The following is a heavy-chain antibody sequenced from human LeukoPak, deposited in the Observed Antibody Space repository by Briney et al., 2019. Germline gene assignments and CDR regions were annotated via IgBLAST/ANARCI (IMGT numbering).Heavy chain of an antibody. CDR3: ARHLNDYGDQGSGDY. D-gene: IGHD4-17*01. V-gene: IGHV5-51*01. CDR1: GYTFTSYW. CDR2: IHPGDSDT. Sequence: GESLKISCKGSGYTFTSYWIGWVRQMPGKGLEWMGIIHPGDSDTRYSPSFEGQVTISADKSFSTAYLQWSSLKASDTAMYYCARHLNDYGDQGSGDYWGQGTLVTVSS. J-gene: IGHJ4*02.